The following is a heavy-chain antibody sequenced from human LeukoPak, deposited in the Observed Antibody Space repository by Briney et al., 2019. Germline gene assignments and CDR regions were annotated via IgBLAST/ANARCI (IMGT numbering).Heavy chain of an antibody. CDR2: ISGSGGTT. V-gene: IGHV3-23*01. CDR1: GFTFSSYA. Sequence: PGGSLRLSCAASGFTFSSYAMSWVRQAPGKGLEWVSLISGSGGTTYYADSVKGRFTISRDNSKNTLYLQMNSLRAEDTAVYYCAKGLLRFLEWLSPVDYWGQGTLVTVSS. CDR3: AKGLLRFLEWLSPVDY. J-gene: IGHJ4*02. D-gene: IGHD3-3*01.